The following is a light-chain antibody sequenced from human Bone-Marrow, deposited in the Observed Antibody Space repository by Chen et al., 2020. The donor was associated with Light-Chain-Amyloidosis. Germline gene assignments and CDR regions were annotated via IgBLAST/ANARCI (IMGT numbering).Light chain of an antibody. Sequence: DIQLTQSPSSLSASVGDKVTVTCRASRAIGNYLNWYQQKAGSAPKLLIFSSSTLQSGVPSRFSGSGSGTDFTLTSNSLQPEDFASYFCQQYYGPPFTFGPGTKVDIK. CDR2: SSS. CDR1: RAIGNY. CDR3: QQYYGPPFT. J-gene: IGKJ3*01. V-gene: IGKV1-39*01.